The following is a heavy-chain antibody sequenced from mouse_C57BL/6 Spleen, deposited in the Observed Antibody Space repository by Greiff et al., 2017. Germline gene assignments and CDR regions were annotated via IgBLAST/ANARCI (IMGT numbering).Heavy chain of an antibody. Sequence: VQLQQSGPELVKPGASVKISCKASGYAFSSSWMNWVKQRPGKGLEWIGRIYPGDGDTNYNGKFKGKATLTADTSSSTAYMQLSSLTAEDSAVYFCARPGSTGCDYWGQGTTLTVSS. CDR1: GYAFSSSW. CDR2: IYPGDGDT. V-gene: IGHV1-82*01. CDR3: ARPGSTGCDY. J-gene: IGHJ2*01. D-gene: IGHD1-1*01.